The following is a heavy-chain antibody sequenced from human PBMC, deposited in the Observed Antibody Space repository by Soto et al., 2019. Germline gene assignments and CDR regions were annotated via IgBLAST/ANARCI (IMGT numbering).Heavy chain of an antibody. CDR2: IYYSGST. V-gene: IGHV4-39*01. D-gene: IGHD2-2*01. Sequence: QLQLQESGPGLVKPSETLSLTCTVSGGSISSISYYWGWIRQPPGKGLEWIGSIYYSGSTYYNPSLKSRVTISVDTSKNQFYLKLSSVTAADTAVYYCARQQIVVVPATSPWFDPWGQGTLVTVSS. CDR1: GGSISSISYY. J-gene: IGHJ5*02. CDR3: ARQQIVVVPATSPWFDP.